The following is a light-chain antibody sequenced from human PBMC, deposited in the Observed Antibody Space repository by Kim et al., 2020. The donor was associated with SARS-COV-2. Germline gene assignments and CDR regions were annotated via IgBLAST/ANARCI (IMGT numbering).Light chain of an antibody. CDR3: QQYGSSPYT. CDR1: QSVSAS. V-gene: IGKV3-20*01. CDR2: GAS. J-gene: IGKJ2*01. Sequence: SLSPGERGTLSCRASQSVSASLAWYQHKPGQTPRLLIYGASSRATGIPDRFSGSGSGTDFTLTINRLEPEDFAVYYCQQYGSSPYTFGQGTKLEI.